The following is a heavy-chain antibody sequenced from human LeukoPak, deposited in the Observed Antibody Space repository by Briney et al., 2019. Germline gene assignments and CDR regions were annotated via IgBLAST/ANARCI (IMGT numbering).Heavy chain of an antibody. CDR1: GGSVSSGSYY. CDR3: AKEGSEATMGFDY. J-gene: IGHJ4*02. Sequence: SETLSLTCTVSGGSVSSGSYYWSWIRQPPGKGLEWIGYIYYSGSTNYNPSLKSRVTISVDTSKNQFSLKLSSVTAADTAVYYCAKEGSEATMGFDYWGQGTLVTVSS. V-gene: IGHV4-61*01. D-gene: IGHD5-12*01. CDR2: IYYSGST.